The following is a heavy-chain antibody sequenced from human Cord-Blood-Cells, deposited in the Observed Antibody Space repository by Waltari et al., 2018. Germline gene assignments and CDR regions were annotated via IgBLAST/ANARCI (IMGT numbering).Heavy chain of an antibody. D-gene: IGHD3-22*01. CDR1: GYTFTSYY. J-gene: IGHJ4*02. V-gene: IGHV1-46*01. CDR2: INPSGGST. CDR3: ATQASGDSSGYALAY. Sequence: QVQLVQSGAEVKKPGASVKVSCKASGYTFTSYYMHWVRQAPGQGLEWMGIINPSGGSTSYAQKFQGRVTMTRATSTSTVYMELSSLRSEDTAVYYCATQASGDSSGYALAYWGQGTLVTVSS.